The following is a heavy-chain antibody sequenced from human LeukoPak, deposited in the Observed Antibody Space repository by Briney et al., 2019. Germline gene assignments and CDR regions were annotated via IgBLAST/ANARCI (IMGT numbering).Heavy chain of an antibody. CDR2: INHSGST. V-gene: IGHV4-39*07. Sequence: SETLSLTCTVSGGSISSSRYYWGWIRQPPGKGLEWIGEINHSGSTNYNPSLKSRVTISVDTSKNQFSLNLSSMTAADTAMYYCARRWGSSSWYAFDIWGQGTMVTVSS. CDR1: GGSISSSRYY. J-gene: IGHJ3*02. D-gene: IGHD6-13*01. CDR3: ARRWGSSSWYAFDI.